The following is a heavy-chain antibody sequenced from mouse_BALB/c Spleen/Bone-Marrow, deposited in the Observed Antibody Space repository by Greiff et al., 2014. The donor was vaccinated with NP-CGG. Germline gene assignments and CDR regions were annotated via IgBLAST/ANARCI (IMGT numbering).Heavy chain of an antibody. CDR2: INPSNGGT. J-gene: IGHJ2*01. D-gene: IGHD1-1*02. V-gene: IGHV1S81*02. CDR3: TRWYYGNYFDY. CDR1: GYTFTGYY. Sequence: VKLMESGAELVKPGASVKLSCKASGYTFTGYYMYWVKQRPGQGLEWIGEINPSNGGTNFNEKFKSKATLTVDKSSSTAYMQLSSLTSEDSAVYYCTRWYYGNYFDYWGQGTTLTVSS.